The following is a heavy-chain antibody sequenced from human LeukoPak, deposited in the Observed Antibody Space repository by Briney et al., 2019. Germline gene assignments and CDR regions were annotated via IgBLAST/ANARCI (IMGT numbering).Heavy chain of an antibody. V-gene: IGHV3-48*01. J-gene: IGHJ4*02. D-gene: IGHD2-21*01. Sequence: GGSLRLSCAASGFTFNSYSMNWVRQAPGKGLEWVSYISSSSSTIYYADSVKGRFTISRDNARNSLYLQMNSLRAEDTAAYYCARAHYAYCGGDCYAFGYWGQGTLVTVSS. CDR2: ISSSSSTI. CDR3: ARAHYAYCGGDCYAFGY. CDR1: GFTFNSYS.